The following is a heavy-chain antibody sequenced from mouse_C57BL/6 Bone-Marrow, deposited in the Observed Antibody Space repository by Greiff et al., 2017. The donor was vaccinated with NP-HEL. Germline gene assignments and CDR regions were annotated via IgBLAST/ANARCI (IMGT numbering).Heavy chain of an antibody. CDR3: TTGIYYDYEGY. J-gene: IGHJ2*01. CDR1: GFNIKDDY. Sequence: VQLQQSGAELVRPGASVKLSCTASGFNIKDDYMHWVKQRPEQGLEWIGWIDPENGDTEYASKFQGKATITADTSSNTAYLQLSSLTSEDTAVYYCTTGIYYDYEGYWGQGTTLTVSS. V-gene: IGHV14-4*01. D-gene: IGHD2-4*01. CDR2: IDPENGDT.